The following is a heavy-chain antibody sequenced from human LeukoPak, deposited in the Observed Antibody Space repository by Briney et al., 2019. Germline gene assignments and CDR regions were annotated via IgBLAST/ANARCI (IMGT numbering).Heavy chain of an antibody. CDR3: ARSQQLAGWLDP. D-gene: IGHD6-6*01. J-gene: IGHJ5*02. V-gene: IGHV1-2*02. CDR1: VYTFTGYY. Sequence: ASVKVSCKASVYTFTGYYMHWVRQAPGQGLEWMGWINPNSGGTNYAQKFQGRVTMTRHTSISPAYMQLSRLRSDDTAVYYCARSQQLAGWLDPRGQGSMVTVCS. CDR2: INPNSGGT.